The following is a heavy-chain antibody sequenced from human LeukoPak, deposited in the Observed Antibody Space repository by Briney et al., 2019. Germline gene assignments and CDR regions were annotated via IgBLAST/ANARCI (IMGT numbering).Heavy chain of an antibody. CDR2: IYYSGSS. J-gene: IGHJ5*02. D-gene: IGHD6-13*01. CDR1: GGSISSYY. CDR3: AREGRAAAVTGWFDP. Sequence: SETLSLTCTVSGGSISSYYWSWIRQPPGKGLEWVGYIYYSGSSNYNPSLKSRVTISVDRSKNQFSLKLSSVTAADTAVYYCAREGRAAAVTGWFDPWGQGTLVTVSS. V-gene: IGHV4-59*01.